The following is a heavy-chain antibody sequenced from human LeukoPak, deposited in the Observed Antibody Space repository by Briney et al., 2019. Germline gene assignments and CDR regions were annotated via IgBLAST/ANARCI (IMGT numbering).Heavy chain of an antibody. D-gene: IGHD6-13*01. CDR2: ISYDGSNK. CDR1: GFTFSSYG. Sequence: PGGSLRLSCAASGFTFSSYGMHWVRQAPGKGLEWVAVISYDGSNKYYADSVKGRFTISRDNSKNTLYLQMNSLRAEDTAVYYCAKAGIAAAVWLDYWGQGTLVTVSS. CDR3: AKAGIAAAVWLDY. J-gene: IGHJ4*02. V-gene: IGHV3-30*18.